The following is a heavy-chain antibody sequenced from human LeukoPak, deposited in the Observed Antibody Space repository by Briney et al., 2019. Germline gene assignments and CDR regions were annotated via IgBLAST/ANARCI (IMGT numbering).Heavy chain of an antibody. Sequence: SETLSLTCTVSSGSISSGRYYWSWIRQPAGKGLEWIGRIDTSGSTYYNPSLKSRVTISVDTSKNQFSLKLNSVTAADTAVYYCARDGPYGITSWYFDLWGRGTLVTVSS. CDR1: SGSISSGRYY. CDR2: IDTSGST. D-gene: IGHD1-20*01. CDR3: ARDGPYGITSWYFDL. V-gene: IGHV4-61*02. J-gene: IGHJ2*01.